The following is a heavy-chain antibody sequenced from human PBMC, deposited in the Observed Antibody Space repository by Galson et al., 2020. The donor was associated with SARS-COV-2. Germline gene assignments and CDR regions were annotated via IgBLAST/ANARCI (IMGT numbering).Heavy chain of an antibody. CDR1: GGSFSGYY. CDR3: ARVGSGHYYFDF. Sequence: SETLSLTCAVYGGSFSGYYWSWIRQPPGKGLEWIGEINQSGRINDHPSLKSRVTISVDTSKNQFSLKLSSVTAADTAVYYCARVGSGHYYFDFWGQGILVTVSS. V-gene: IGHV4-34*01. CDR2: INQSGRI. D-gene: IGHD6-19*01. J-gene: IGHJ4*02.